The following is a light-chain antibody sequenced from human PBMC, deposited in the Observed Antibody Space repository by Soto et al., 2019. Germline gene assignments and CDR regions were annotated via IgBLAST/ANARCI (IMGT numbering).Light chain of an antibody. Sequence: DIVMTQSPDSLAVSLGERATINCKSSQSVFYSSNNKNYLAWYQQKPVQPPKLLICWASTRESGVPDRFSGSGSGTDFNLTISSLQAEDVAVYYCQQYYSTPFTFGPGTKVDIK. J-gene: IGKJ3*01. CDR1: QSVFYSSNNKNY. V-gene: IGKV4-1*01. CDR2: WAS. CDR3: QQYYSTPFT.